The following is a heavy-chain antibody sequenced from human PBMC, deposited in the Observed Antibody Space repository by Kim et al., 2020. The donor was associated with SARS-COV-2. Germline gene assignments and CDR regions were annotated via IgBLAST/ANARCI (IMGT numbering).Heavy chain of an antibody. V-gene: IGHV1-69*13. J-gene: IGHJ3*02. D-gene: IGHD3-3*01. Sequence: SVKVSCKASGGTFSSYAISWVRQAPGQGLEWMGGIIPIFGTANYAQKFQGRVTITADESTSTAYMELSSLRSEDTAVYYCARGFWRRRSDAFDIWGQGTMVTVSS. CDR3: ARGFWRRRSDAFDI. CDR2: IIPIFGTA. CDR1: GGTFSSYA.